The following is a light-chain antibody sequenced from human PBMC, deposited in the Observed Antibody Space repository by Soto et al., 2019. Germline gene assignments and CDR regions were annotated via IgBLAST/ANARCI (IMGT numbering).Light chain of an antibody. CDR1: QNIDTY. V-gene: IGKV1-39*01. CDR3: QQRYSPPFT. J-gene: IGKJ4*01. Sequence: SHMTQSPSSLSASVLERVTIPYRASQNIDTYLNWYQQKPGKPPNLLIYAASTLHSGIPSRFSGSGSGTDFTLTISSLQPEDFATYFCQQRYSPPFTFGGGTKVDIK. CDR2: AAS.